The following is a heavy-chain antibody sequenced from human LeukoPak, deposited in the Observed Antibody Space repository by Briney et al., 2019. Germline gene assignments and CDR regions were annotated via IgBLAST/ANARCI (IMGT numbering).Heavy chain of an antibody. CDR1: GFTFSRYW. V-gene: IGHV3-7*01. CDR2: IKQDGSDK. Sequence: GGSLRLSCAASGFTFSRYWMSWVRQAPGKGLEWVANIKQDGSDKDYVDSVKGRFTISRDNAMNSLYLQMNSLRVEDTAVYYCTREGVGGFDTWGQGAMVIVSS. J-gene: IGHJ3*02. CDR3: TREGVGGFDT. D-gene: IGHD3-16*01.